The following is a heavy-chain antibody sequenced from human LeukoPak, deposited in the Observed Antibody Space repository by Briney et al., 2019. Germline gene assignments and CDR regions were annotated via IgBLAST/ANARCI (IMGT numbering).Heavy chain of an antibody. CDR1: GGSISSSSYY. J-gene: IGHJ6*03. D-gene: IGHD6-13*01. Sequence: SETLSLTCTVSGGSISSSSYYWGWIRQPPGKGLEWIGSIYYSGSTYYNPSLKSRVTISVDTSKNQFSLKLSSVTAADTAVYYCARVQQLPSLNHYYYYYYMGVWGKGTTVTVSS. CDR3: ARVQQLPSLNHYYYYYYMGV. CDR2: IYYSGST. V-gene: IGHV4-39*07.